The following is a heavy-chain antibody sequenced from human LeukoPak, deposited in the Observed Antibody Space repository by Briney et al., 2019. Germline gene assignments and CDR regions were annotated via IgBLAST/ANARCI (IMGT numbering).Heavy chain of an antibody. Sequence: PSEPLSLTCTVSGGSISSYYWSWIRQPPGKGLEWIAHVYYSGSTNYNPSLKSRVTISLDTSKNQFSLKLSSVTAADTAVYYCARDVGATTSHFDYWGQGTLVTVSS. CDR3: ARDVGATTSHFDY. CDR1: GGSISSYY. J-gene: IGHJ4*02. CDR2: VYYSGST. D-gene: IGHD1-26*01. V-gene: IGHV4-59*01.